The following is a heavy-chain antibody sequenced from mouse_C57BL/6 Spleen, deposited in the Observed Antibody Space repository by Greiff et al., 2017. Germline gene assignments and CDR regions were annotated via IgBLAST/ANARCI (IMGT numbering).Heavy chain of an antibody. CDR2: IDPETGGT. CDR3: TMSSAWFAY. CDR1: GYTFTDYE. J-gene: IGHJ3*01. V-gene: IGHV1-15*01. Sequence: VKLMESGAELVRPGASVTLSCKASGYTFTDYEMHWVKQTPVHGLEWIGAIDPETGGTAYNQKFKGKAILTADKSSSTAYMELRSLTSEDSAVYYCTMSSAWFAYWGQGTLVTVSA.